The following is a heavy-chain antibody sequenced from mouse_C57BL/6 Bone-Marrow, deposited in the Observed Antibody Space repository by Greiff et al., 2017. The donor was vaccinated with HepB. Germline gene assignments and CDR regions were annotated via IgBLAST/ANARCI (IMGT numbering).Heavy chain of an antibody. CDR1: GYAFSSSW. V-gene: IGHV1-82*01. J-gene: IGHJ3*01. CDR2: IYPGDGDT. Sequence: QVQLQQPGPELVKPGASVKISCKASGYAFSSSWMNWVKQRPGKGLEWIGRIYPGDGDTNYNGKFKGKATLTADKSSSTAYMQLSSLTSEDSAVYFCARKGTGFAYWGQGTLVTVSA. CDR3: ARKGTGFAY. D-gene: IGHD3-3*01.